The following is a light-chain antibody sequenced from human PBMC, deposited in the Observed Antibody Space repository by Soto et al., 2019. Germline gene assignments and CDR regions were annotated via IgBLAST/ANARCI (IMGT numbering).Light chain of an antibody. Sequence: DTQMTQSPSTLSASVGDRVTITCRASQSISSWLAWYQQKPGKAPKLLIYDASSLESGVPSRFSGSGSGTEFTLTISSLQPDDFATYYCQQYNFHVTFGQGTKVDIK. J-gene: IGKJ1*01. CDR1: QSISSW. CDR3: QQYNFHVT. V-gene: IGKV1-5*01. CDR2: DAS.